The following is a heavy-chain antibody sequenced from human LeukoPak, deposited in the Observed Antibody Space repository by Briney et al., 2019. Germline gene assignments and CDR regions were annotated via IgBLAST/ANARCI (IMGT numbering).Heavy chain of an antibody. CDR1: GFTFSDYY. J-gene: IGHJ5*02. CDR3: ARPYCGGDCYSSWFDP. CDR2: ISSSGSTI. D-gene: IGHD2-21*02. V-gene: IGHV3-11*01. Sequence: PGGSLRLSCAASGFTFSDYYMSWIREAPGEGLGWVSYISSSGSTIYYADSVKGSFTISRDNAKNSLYLQMNSLRAEDTAVYYCARPYCGGDCYSSWFDPWGQGTLVTVSS.